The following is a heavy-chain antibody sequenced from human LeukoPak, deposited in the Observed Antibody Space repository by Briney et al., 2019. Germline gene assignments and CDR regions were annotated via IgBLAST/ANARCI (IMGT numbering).Heavy chain of an antibody. J-gene: IGHJ3*02. V-gene: IGHV4-34*01. D-gene: IGHD1-26*01. CDR1: GGSFSGHY. Sequence: SETLSLTCAVYGGSFSGHYWSWIRQSPGKGLEWIGETYHSGSTNHNPSLKSRVTISLDTSKNQFSLKLSSVTAADTAVYYCARVAPIVGATDAFDIWGQGTMVTVSS. CDR2: TYHSGST. CDR3: ARVAPIVGATDAFDI.